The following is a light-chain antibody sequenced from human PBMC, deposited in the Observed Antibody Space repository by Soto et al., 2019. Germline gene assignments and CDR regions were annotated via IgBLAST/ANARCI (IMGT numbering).Light chain of an antibody. CDR2: DAS. Sequence: EIVLTQSPDTLSSSPGERATLSCRASLSIRSGRLAWYQQKPGQAPRLVIFDASNRASGIPERFSGSGSGTDFTLIITRLEPEDFAVYYCQEYDGSPITFGLGTRLEIK. CDR3: QEYDGSPIT. CDR1: LSIRSGR. J-gene: IGKJ5*01. V-gene: IGKV3-20*01.